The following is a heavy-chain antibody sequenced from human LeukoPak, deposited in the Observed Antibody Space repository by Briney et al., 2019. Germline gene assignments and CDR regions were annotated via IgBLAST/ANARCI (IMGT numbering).Heavy chain of an antibody. D-gene: IGHD6-6*01. V-gene: IGHV3-21*01. CDR3: AGSLGYSSSSGDY. Sequence: PGGSLRLSCAASGFTFSSYSMNWVRQAPGKGLEWVSSISSSSSYIYYADSVKGRFTISRDNAKNSLYLQMNSLRAEDTAVYYCAGSLGYSSSSGDYWGQGTLVTVSS. CDR1: GFTFSSYS. J-gene: IGHJ4*02. CDR2: ISSSSSYI.